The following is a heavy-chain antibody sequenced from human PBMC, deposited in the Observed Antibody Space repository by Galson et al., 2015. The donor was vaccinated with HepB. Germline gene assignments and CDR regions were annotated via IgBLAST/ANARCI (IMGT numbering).Heavy chain of an antibody. CDR2: INHSGST. CDR1: GGSFSGYY. D-gene: IGHD6-13*01. V-gene: IGHV4-34*01. J-gene: IGHJ4*02. CDR3: ARGRGVAAAGTRGDYFDY. Sequence: ETLSLTCAVYGGSFSGYYWSWIRQPPGKGLEWIGEINHSGSTNYNPSLKSRVTISVDTSKNQFSLKLSSVTAADTAVYYCARGRGVAAAGTRGDYFDYWGQGTLVTVSS.